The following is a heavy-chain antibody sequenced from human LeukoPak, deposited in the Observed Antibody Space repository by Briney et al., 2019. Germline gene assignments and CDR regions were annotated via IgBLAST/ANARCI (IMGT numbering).Heavy chain of an antibody. CDR1: GFTFSNDW. Sequence: GRSLRLSCAASGFTFSNDWMSWVRQAPGKGLEWVGRIKSKTDGGTTDYAAPVKGRFTISRDDSKNTLYLQMNSLKTEDTAVYHFTTDRLIVVVPAALYCMDVWGKGTTVTVSS. V-gene: IGHV3-15*01. J-gene: IGHJ6*04. CDR2: IKSKTDGGTT. D-gene: IGHD2-2*01. CDR3: TTDRLIVVVPAALYCMDV.